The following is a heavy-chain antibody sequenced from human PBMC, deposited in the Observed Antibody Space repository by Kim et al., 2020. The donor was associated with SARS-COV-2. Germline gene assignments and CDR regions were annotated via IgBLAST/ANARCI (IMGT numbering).Heavy chain of an antibody. J-gene: IGHJ4*02. CDR2: IWYDGSNK. D-gene: IGHD6-13*01. CDR1: GFTFSSYG. CDR3: ARGHYTSSCPGDY. V-gene: IGHV3-33*01. Sequence: GGSLRLSCAASGFTFSSYGMHWVRQAPGKGLEWVAVIWYDGSNKYYADSVKGRFTISRDDSKNTLYLQMNSLRAEDTAVYYCARGHYTSSCPGDYWGQGTLVTVSS.